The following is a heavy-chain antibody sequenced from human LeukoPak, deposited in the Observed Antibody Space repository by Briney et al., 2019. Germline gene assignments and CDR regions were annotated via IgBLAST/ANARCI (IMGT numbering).Heavy chain of an antibody. CDR3: ARGPSYGARSDYFDS. CDR1: GFTLSNAW. V-gene: IGHV3-21*01. D-gene: IGHD3-10*01. CDR2: ISSSSSYI. J-gene: IGHJ4*02. Sequence: GESLRLSCAASGFTLSNAWMNWVRQAPGKGLEWVSSISSSSSYIYYADSVKGRFTISRDNAKNSLSLQMNSLRAEDTAVYYCARGPSYGARSDYFDSWGQGTLVTVSS.